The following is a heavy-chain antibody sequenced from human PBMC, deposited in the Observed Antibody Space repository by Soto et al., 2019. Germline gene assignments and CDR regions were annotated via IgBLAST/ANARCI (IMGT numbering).Heavy chain of an antibody. D-gene: IGHD3-3*01. CDR1: GYTFTHFG. J-gene: IGHJ4*02. V-gene: IGHV1-18*01. Sequence: GPEVQKPGASVKVSCKASGYTFTHFGISWVRQAPGQGLEWIGWVSAYNGNTNFPQNFQGRLTLTTDTSTNTAYMELRGLTSGDTAFYYCARDVPASGVATLDYWGQGTLVTVSS. CDR3: ARDVPASGVATLDY. CDR2: VSAYNGNT.